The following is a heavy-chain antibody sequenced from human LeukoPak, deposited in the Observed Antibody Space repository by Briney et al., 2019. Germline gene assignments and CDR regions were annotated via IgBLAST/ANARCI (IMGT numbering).Heavy chain of an antibody. CDR2: IYYSGST. Sequence: SETLSLTCAVYGGSFSGYYWSWIRQPPGKGLEWIGYIYYSGSTNYNPSLKSRVTISVDTSKNQFSLKLSSVTAADTAVYYCARSAAGINYYGMDVWGQGTTVTVSS. D-gene: IGHD6-13*01. CDR3: ARSAAGINYYGMDV. CDR1: GGSFSGYY. V-gene: IGHV4-59*08. J-gene: IGHJ6*02.